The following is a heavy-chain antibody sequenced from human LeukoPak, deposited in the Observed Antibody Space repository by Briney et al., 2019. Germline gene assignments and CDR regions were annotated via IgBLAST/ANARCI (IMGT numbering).Heavy chain of an antibody. J-gene: IGHJ4*02. D-gene: IGHD2-21*02. CDR3: ARDGCGGDCYLADY. CDR1: GFIFSSYV. V-gene: IGHV3-33*01. Sequence: TGGSLRLSCAASGFIFSSYVMHWVRQAPGKGLEWVAVIWFDGSKKYYADSVKGRITISRDDSKNTLYLQMSSLRAEDTAVYYCARDGCGGDCYLADYWGQGTLVTVSS. CDR2: IWFDGSKK.